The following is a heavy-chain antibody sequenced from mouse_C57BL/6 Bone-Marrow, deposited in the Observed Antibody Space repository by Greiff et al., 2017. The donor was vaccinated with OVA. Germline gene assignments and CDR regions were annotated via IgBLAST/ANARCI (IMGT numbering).Heavy chain of an antibody. CDR1: GFTFSSYA. V-gene: IGHV5-9-1*02. CDR3: TRYYYSPRYFDV. J-gene: IGHJ1*03. Sequence: EVMLVESGEGLVKPGGSLKLSCAASGFTFSSYAMSWVRQTPEKRLEWVAYISSCGDYIYYADTVKGRFTISRDNARNTLYLQMSSLKSEDTAMYYCTRYYYSPRYFDVWGTGTTVTVSS. D-gene: IGHD2-12*01. CDR2: ISSCGDYI.